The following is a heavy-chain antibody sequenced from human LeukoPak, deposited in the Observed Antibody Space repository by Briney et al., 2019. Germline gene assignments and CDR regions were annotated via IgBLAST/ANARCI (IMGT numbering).Heavy chain of an antibody. V-gene: IGHV4-39*07. CDR1: GFSLSTSGM. CDR3: AAQYSGYVRLDY. CDR2: ISHSGST. J-gene: IGHJ4*02. Sequence: SGPALVKPTQTLTLTCTFSGFSLSTSGMCVSWIRQPPGKGLEWIGEISHSGSTNYNPSLKSRVTISVDTSKNQFSLKLSSVTAADTAVYYCAAQYSGYVRLDYWGQGTLVTVSS. D-gene: IGHD5-12*01.